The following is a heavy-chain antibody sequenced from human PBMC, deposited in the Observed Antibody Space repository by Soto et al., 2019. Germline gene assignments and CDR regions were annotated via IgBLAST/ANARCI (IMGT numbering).Heavy chain of an antibody. Sequence: SETLSLTFAVSGSSISSSNRWSRVRQPPGKGLEWIGEIYHSGSTNYNPSLKSRVTISVDKSKNQFSLKLSSVTAADTAVYYCARHGVNGDYGVFAYYYYMDVWGKGTTVTVSS. CDR3: ARHGVNGDYGVFAYYYYMDV. CDR1: GSSISSSNR. J-gene: IGHJ6*03. CDR2: IYHSGST. V-gene: IGHV4-4*02. D-gene: IGHD4-17*01.